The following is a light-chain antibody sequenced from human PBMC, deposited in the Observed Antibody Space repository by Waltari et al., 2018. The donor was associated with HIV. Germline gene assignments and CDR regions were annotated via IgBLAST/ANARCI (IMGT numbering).Light chain of an antibody. J-gene: IGKJ5*01. V-gene: IGKV3-15*01. CDR1: QSVSRN. Sequence: EVVMTQSPATLSVSPGERATLSCRASQSVSRNLAWYQQKPGQAPRLLIFGASTRATGIPVRISGSGSGTEFTLTISSLQSEDFGVYYCQQYNNWPPITFGQGTRLEIK. CDR3: QQYNNWPPIT. CDR2: GAS.